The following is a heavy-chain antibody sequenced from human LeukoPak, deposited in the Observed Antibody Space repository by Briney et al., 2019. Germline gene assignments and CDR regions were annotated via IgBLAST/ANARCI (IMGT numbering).Heavy chain of an antibody. V-gene: IGHV1-18*04. CDR3: AREVMGDYGGNSDY. J-gene: IGHJ4*02. CDR2: ISAYNGNT. D-gene: IGHD4-23*01. Sequence: GASVKVSCKASGYTFTGYYMHWVRQAPGQGLEWMGWISAYNGNTNYAQKLQGRVTMTTDTSTSTAYMELRSLRSDDTAVYYCAREVMGDYGGNSDYWGQGTLVTVSS. CDR1: GYTFTGYY.